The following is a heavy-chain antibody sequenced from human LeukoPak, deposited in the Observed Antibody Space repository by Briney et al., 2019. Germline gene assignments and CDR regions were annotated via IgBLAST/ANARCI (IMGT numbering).Heavy chain of an antibody. V-gene: IGHV1-2*02. D-gene: IGHD3-9*01. Sequence: ASVKVSCKASGYTFTGYYMHWVRQAPGQGLEWMGWINPHSGGTNYAQKFQGRVTMTRDTSISTAYMELSRLRSDDTAVYYCARDLLVLRYFDWLPTTNYGMDVWGQGTTVTVSS. CDR1: GYTFTGYY. J-gene: IGHJ6*02. CDR2: INPHSGGT. CDR3: ARDLLVLRYFDWLPTTNYGMDV.